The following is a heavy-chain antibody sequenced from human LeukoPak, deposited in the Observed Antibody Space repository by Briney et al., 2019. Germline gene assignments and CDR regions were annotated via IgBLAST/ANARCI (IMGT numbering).Heavy chain of an antibody. Sequence: SETLSLNCAVYGGFFSAYYWSWIRQSPGKGLEWIAEINHRGDTNYNPSVKSRVSISVDTSKNQFSLKVTSLTAADTAVYYCARGPTISETGYFDYWGQGTLVTVSS. V-gene: IGHV4-34*01. D-gene: IGHD1-1*01. CDR1: GGFFSAYY. CDR2: INHRGDT. J-gene: IGHJ4*03. CDR3: ARGPTISETGYFDY.